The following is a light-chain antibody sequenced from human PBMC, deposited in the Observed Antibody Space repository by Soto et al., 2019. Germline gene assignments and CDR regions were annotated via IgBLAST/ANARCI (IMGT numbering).Light chain of an antibody. V-gene: IGKV3-15*01. J-gene: IGKJ1*01. CDR2: GAS. CDR1: QSVSSN. CDR3: QQYNNWPQT. Sequence: IVMTQSPATLSVSPGARATLSCRASQSVSSNLAWYQQKPGQAPRLLIYGASTRATGIPARFSGSGSGTEFTLTISSLQSEDFAVYYCQQYNNWPQTFGQGTKVDI.